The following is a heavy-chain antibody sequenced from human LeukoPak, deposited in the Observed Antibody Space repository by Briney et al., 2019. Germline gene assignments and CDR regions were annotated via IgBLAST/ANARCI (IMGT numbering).Heavy chain of an antibody. J-gene: IGHJ6*03. V-gene: IGHV3-23*01. CDR3: AKDGGYCSSTSCSKGAYYYYYYMDV. CDR1: GFTFSSYA. Sequence: GGSLRLSCAASGFTFSSYAMSWVRQAPGKGLEWVSGISGSGGSTYYADSVKGRFTISRDNSKNTLYLQMNSLRAEDTAVYYCAKDGGYCSSTSCSKGAYYYYYYMDVWGKGTTVTVSS. D-gene: IGHD2-2*01. CDR2: ISGSGGST.